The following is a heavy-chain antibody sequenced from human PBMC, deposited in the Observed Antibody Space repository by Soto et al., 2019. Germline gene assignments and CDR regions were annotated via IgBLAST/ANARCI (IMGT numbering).Heavy chain of an antibody. D-gene: IGHD3-3*01. CDR2: IYYSGST. V-gene: IGHV4-59*01. Sequence: SETLSLTCTVSGGSISSYYWSWIRQPPGKGLEWIGYIYYSGSTNYNPSLKSRVTISVDTSKNQFSLKLSSATAADTAVYYCARDRSTYYDFWSGYSSYYFDYWGQGTLVTASS. J-gene: IGHJ4*02. CDR1: GGSISSYY. CDR3: ARDRSTYYDFWSGYSSYYFDY.